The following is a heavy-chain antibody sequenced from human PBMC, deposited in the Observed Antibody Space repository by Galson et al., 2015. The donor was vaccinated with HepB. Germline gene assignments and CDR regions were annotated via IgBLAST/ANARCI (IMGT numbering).Heavy chain of an antibody. J-gene: IGHJ3*02. D-gene: IGHD5-18*01. V-gene: IGHV1-2*06. CDR2: INPNSGGT. CDR3: ARDRGYSYGYGAFDI. CDR1: GYTFTGYY. Sequence: SVKVSCKASGYTFTGYYMHWVRQAPGQGLEWMGRINPNSGGTNYAQKFQGRVTMTRDTSISTAYMELSRLRSDDTAVYYCARDRGYSYGYGAFDIWGQGTMVTVSS.